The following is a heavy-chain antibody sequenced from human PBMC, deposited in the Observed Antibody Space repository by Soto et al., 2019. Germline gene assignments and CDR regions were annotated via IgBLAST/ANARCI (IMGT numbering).Heavy chain of an antibody. CDR3: ARLHCDSPNCVPLDP. D-gene: IGHD3-22*01. CDR1: GGSISDDTYY. V-gene: IGHV4-39*01. Sequence: QLQLQESGPGLVKPSETLSLTCTVSGGSISDDTYYLGWIRQPPGKGLEWIGSMYYSGTSSYNPSLKSRVSMSVDTSKKQLSLRLTSVTAADTAVYYCARLHCDSPNCVPLDPWGQGTLVTVSS. CDR2: MYYSGTS. J-gene: IGHJ5*02.